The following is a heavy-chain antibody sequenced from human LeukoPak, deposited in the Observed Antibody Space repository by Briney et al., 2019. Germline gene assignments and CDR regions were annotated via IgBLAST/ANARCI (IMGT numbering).Heavy chain of an antibody. D-gene: IGHD3-10*01. Sequence: PGGSLRLSCAASGFTFSSYGMHWVRQAPVKGLEWVAVIWYDGSNKYYADSVKGRFTISRDNSKNTLYLQMNSLRAEDTAVYYCASSYGSGFDGFWGQGTLVTVSS. J-gene: IGHJ4*02. CDR3: ASSYGSGFDGF. V-gene: IGHV3-33*01. CDR2: IWYDGSNK. CDR1: GFTFSSYG.